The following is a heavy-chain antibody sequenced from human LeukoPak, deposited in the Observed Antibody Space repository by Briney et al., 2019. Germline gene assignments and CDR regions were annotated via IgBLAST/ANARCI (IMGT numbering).Heavy chain of an antibody. V-gene: IGHV1-46*01. J-gene: IGHJ4*02. CDR1: GYTFTSYY. Sequence: ASVKVSCKASGYTFTSYYMHWVRQAPGQGLEWMGIINPSGGSTSYAQKFQGRVTMTRGTSTSTVYMELSSLRSEDTAVYYCASEVDTAMVTEDHWGQGTLVTVSS. D-gene: IGHD5-18*01. CDR3: ASEVDTAMVTEDH. CDR2: INPSGGST.